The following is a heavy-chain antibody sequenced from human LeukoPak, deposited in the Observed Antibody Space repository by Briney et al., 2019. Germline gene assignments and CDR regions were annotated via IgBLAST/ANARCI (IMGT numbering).Heavy chain of an antibody. CDR3: ARGPTYYYDSSGYSDY. CDR2: ISGSGGST. J-gene: IGHJ4*02. V-gene: IGHV3-23*01. CDR1: GFTFSSSA. Sequence: GGSLRLSCAASGFTFSSSAMSWVRQAPGKGLEWVSAISGSGGSTYYADSVKGRFTISRDNSKNTLYLQMNSLRAEDTAVYYCARGPTYYYDSSGYSDYWGQGTLVTVSS. D-gene: IGHD3-22*01.